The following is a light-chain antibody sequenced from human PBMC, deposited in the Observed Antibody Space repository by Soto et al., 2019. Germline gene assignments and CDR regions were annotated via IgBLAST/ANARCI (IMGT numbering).Light chain of an antibody. J-gene: IGLJ3*02. Sequence: QSVLTQPPSVSAAPGQKVTISCSGGSSNIGKNYVSWYQQFPGSAPKLLIYDNNKRPSGIPDRFSGSKSGSSATLVITGLQTGDEADYYCGSWDASLRAEVFGGGTKLTVL. CDR2: DNN. CDR1: SSNIGKNY. V-gene: IGLV1-51*01. CDR3: GSWDASLRAEV.